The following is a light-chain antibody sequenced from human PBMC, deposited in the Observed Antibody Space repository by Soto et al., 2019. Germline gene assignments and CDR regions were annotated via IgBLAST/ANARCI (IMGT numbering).Light chain of an antibody. CDR2: DVS. J-gene: IGLJ1*01. CDR1: SSDVGGYNY. V-gene: IGLV2-14*01. CDR3: SSYTISSTLYV. Sequence: QSALTQPASVSGSPGQSITISCTGTSSDVGGYNYVSWYQQHPGKAPKLMIYDVSNRPSGVPNRFSGSKSGNTASLTISGLQAEDEADYYCSSYTISSTLYVFGTGTQLTVL.